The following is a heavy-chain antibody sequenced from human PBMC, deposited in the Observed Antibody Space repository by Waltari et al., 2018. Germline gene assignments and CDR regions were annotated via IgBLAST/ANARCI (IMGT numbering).Heavy chain of an antibody. D-gene: IGHD3-22*01. Sequence: QVQLVQSGAEVKKPGSSVKVSCKASGGTFSSYAISWVRQAPGQGLEGMGGIIPIFGKTDYAQKFQGRVTITTDESTSTAYMELSSLGSEDTAVYDCARGHPPYDRSGYWGQGTLVTVSS. CDR2: IIPIFGKT. J-gene: IGHJ4*02. CDR1: GGTFSSYA. CDR3: ARGHPPYDRSGY. V-gene: IGHV1-69*05.